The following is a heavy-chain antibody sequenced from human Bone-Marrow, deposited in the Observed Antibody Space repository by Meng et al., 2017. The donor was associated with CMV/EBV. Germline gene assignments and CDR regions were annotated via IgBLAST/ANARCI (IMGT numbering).Heavy chain of an antibody. J-gene: IGHJ4*02. CDR2: IYYSGST. CDR1: GGSISSGDYY. V-gene: IGHV4-30-4*08. D-gene: IGHD3-10*01. Sequence: QVQLQESGPGLVKPSQTLSLTCTVSGGSISSGDYYWSWIRQPPAKGLEWIGYIYYSGSTYYNPSLKSRVTISVDTSKNQFSLKLSSVTAADTAVYYCASVWFGEAPVYYFDYWGQGTLVTVAS. CDR3: ASVWFGEAPVYYFDY.